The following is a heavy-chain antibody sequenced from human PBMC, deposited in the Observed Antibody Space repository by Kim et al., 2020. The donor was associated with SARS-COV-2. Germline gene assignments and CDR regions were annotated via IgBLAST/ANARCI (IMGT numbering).Heavy chain of an antibody. Sequence: SETLSLTCTVSGGSISSSSYYWGWIRQPPGKGLEWIGSIYYSGSTYYNPSLKSRVTISVDTSKNQFSLKLSSVTAADTAVYYCARLPGIAAAGTFDPWGQGTLVTVSS. CDR2: IYYSGST. D-gene: IGHD6-13*01. V-gene: IGHV4-39*01. J-gene: IGHJ5*02. CDR3: ARLPGIAAAGTFDP. CDR1: GGSISSSSYY.